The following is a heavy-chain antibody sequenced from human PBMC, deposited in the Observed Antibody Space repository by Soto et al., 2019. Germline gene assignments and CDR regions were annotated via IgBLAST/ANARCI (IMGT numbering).Heavy chain of an antibody. CDR1: GDSFSSYA. Sequence: QVQLVPSGAEMQKPGSSVKVSCKVSGDSFSSYAISWVRQAPGEGLEWVGGIIPIFETANYPQNFQGRVTITAFESTTTPYLEVTRLRPQDTAVFYCAASDSSIWQHDYWSQGTLISVSS. CDR3: AASDSSIWQHDY. J-gene: IGHJ4*02. CDR2: IIPIFETA. V-gene: IGHV1-69*01. D-gene: IGHD6-13*01.